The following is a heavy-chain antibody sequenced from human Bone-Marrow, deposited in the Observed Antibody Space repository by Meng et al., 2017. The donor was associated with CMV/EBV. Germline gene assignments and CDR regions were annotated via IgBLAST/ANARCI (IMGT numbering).Heavy chain of an antibody. J-gene: IGHJ4*02. Sequence: ASVKVSCKASGYTFTGYYMHWVRQAPGQGLEWMGWINPNSGGTNYAQKFQGRVTMTTDTSISTAYMELTSLRSDDTAVYYCSRGLQRRPGAYWGQRTLVTVAS. CDR1: GYTFTGYY. CDR2: INPNSGGT. D-gene: IGHD1-1*01. V-gene: IGHV1-2*02. CDR3: SRGLQRRPGAY.